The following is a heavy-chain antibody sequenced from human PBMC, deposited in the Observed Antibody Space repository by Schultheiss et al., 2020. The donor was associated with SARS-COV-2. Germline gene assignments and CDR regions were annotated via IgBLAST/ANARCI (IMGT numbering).Heavy chain of an antibody. CDR3: ARWEWLRNFDY. CDR1: GFTFSSYA. D-gene: IGHD5-12*01. V-gene: IGHV3-30*07. Sequence: GGSLRLSCAASGFTFSSYAMHWVRQAPGKGLEWVAVISYDGSNKYYADSVKGRFTISRDNAKNSLYLQMNSLRAEDTAVYYCARWEWLRNFDYWGQGTLVTVSS. CDR2: ISYDGSNK. J-gene: IGHJ4*02.